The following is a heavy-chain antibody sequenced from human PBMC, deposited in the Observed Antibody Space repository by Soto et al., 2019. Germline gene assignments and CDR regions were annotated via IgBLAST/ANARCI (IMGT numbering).Heavy chain of an antibody. CDR3: ARDERVTIFGVVIGFDY. CDR2: IIPIFGTA. V-gene: IGHV1-69*12. J-gene: IGHJ4*02. Sequence: QVQLVQSGAEVKKPGSSVKVSCKASGGTFSSYAISWVRQAPGQGLEWMGGIIPIFGTANYAQKFQGRVTITADESTSTAYMELRSLRYEETAVYYCARDERVTIFGVVIGFDYWGQGTLVTVSS. D-gene: IGHD3-3*01. CDR1: GGTFSSYA.